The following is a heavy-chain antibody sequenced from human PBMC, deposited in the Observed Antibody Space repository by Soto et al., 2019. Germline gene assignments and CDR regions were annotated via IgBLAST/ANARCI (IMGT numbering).Heavy chain of an antibody. Sequence: QVQLVESGGGVVQPGRSLRLSCSASGFKFSNYGFHWVRQAPGKGLEWVAAIWPDGNIEHYLDAVKGRFTISRDNSNNTLALQMTSLSPDDTAIYYCARAGIVATTQLGWFDPWGQGTLVIVSS. CDR3: ARAGIVATTQLGWFDP. V-gene: IGHV3-33*01. CDR2: IWPDGNIE. D-gene: IGHD1-26*01. CDR1: GFKFSNYG. J-gene: IGHJ5*02.